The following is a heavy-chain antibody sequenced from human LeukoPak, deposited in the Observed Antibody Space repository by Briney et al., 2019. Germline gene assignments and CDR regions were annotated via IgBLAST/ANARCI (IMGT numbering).Heavy chain of an antibody. CDR2: XYSSGST. Sequence: PSETLSLTCTVSGGSISGYYWSWIRQPAGKGLDXXGXXYSSGSTNYNPSLKSRVTMSVDTSKNQFSLKLSSVTAADTAVYYCARAYCSGGSCYSGFDYWGQGTLVTVSS. J-gene: IGHJ4*02. D-gene: IGHD2-15*01. CDR3: ARAYCSGGSCYSGFDY. CDR1: GGSISGYY. V-gene: IGHV4-4*07.